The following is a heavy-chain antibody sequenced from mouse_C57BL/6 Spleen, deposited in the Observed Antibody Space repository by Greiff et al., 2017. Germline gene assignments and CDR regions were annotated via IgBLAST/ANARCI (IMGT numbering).Heavy chain of an antibody. Sequence: QVQLKQPGAELVRPGTSVKLSCKASGYTFTSYWMHWVKQRPGQGLEWIGVIDPSDSYTNYNQKFKGKATLTVDTSSSTAYMQLSSLTSEDSAVYYCARGGYYGSSYHYYAMDYWGQGTSVTVSS. V-gene: IGHV1-59*01. J-gene: IGHJ4*01. CDR2: IDPSDSYT. CDR1: GYTFTSYW. D-gene: IGHD1-1*01. CDR3: ARGGYYGSSYHYYAMDY.